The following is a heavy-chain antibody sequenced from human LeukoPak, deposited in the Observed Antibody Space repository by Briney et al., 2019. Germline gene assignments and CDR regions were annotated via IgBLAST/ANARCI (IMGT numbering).Heavy chain of an antibody. CDR1: GGSISSSSYY. V-gene: IGHV4-39*07. D-gene: IGHD2-21*02. CDR3: ATCGSDCNSFDY. CDR2: IYYSGST. J-gene: IGHJ4*02. Sequence: SETLSLTCTVSGGSISSSSYYWGWIRQPPGMGLEWIGNIYYSGSTYYNPSLMSRVTISIDTSKNQFSLKLSSVTAADTAVYYCATCGSDCNSFDYWGQGTLVTVSS.